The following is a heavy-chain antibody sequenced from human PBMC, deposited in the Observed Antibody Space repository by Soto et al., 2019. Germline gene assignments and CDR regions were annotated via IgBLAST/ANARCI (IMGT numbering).Heavy chain of an antibody. V-gene: IGHV2-5*02. Sequence: QITLKESGPTLVKPTQALALTCTFSGFSLSTSGVGVGWIRQPPGMALEWLGVIYWDDDKRYRPSLKSRLTITKDTSRSQVVLTMTNMDTVDTATYYCAHRRGGYNWDDAHFDYWGQGTLVTVSS. J-gene: IGHJ4*02. D-gene: IGHD1-20*01. CDR3: AHRRGGYNWDDAHFDY. CDR1: GFSLSTSGVG. CDR2: IYWDDDK.